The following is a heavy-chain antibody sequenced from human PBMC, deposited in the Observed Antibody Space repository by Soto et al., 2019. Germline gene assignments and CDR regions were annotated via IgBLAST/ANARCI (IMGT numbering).Heavy chain of an antibody. CDR3: ARAYYYGSGRNDVFDL. CDR1: GGSISSGGYY. CDR2: IYYSGST. D-gene: IGHD3-10*01. V-gene: IGHV4-31*03. Sequence: PSETLSLTCTVSGGSISSGGYYWSWIRQHPGKGLEWTGYIYYSGSTYYNPSLKSRVTISVDTSKNQFSLKLSSVTAADTAVYYCARAYYYGSGRNDVFDLWGQGSTVTVSS. J-gene: IGHJ3*01.